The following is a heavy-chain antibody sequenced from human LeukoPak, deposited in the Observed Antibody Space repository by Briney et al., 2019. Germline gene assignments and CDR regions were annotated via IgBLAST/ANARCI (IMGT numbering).Heavy chain of an antibody. Sequence: ASVKVSCKVSGYTLTELSMHWVRQAPGKGLEWMGGFDPEDGETIYAQKFQGRVTMTEDTSTDTAYMELSSLRSEDTAVYYCARHVAAADPFDYWGQGTLVTVSS. CDR2: FDPEDGET. CDR1: GYTLTELS. D-gene: IGHD6-13*01. CDR3: ARHVAAADPFDY. J-gene: IGHJ4*02. V-gene: IGHV1-24*01.